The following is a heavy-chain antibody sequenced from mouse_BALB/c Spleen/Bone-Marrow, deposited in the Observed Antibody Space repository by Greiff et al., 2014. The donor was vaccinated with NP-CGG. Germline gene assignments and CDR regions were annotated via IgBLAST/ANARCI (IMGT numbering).Heavy chain of an antibody. Sequence: VQVVESGPGLVAPSQSLSISCTVSGFSLTSYGVHWVRQPPGKGLEWLGVIWADGSTNYNSALMSRLSISKDNSKSQVFLKMNSPQTDDTAMYYCARITTATGAMDYWGQGTSVTVSS. CDR2: IWADGST. V-gene: IGHV2-9*02. D-gene: IGHD1-2*01. J-gene: IGHJ4*01. CDR1: GFSLTSYG. CDR3: ARITTATGAMDY.